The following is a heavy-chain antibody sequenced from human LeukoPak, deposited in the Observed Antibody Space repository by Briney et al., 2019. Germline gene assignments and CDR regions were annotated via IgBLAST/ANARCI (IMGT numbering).Heavy chain of an antibody. D-gene: IGHD3-22*01. V-gene: IGHV4-59*01. CDR2: IYFSGST. J-gene: IGHJ4*02. Sequence: SETLSLTCTVSGGSISSYYWSWIRQPPGKGLEWIGYIYFSGSTNYNPSLKSRVTISVDTSKNQFSLKLSSVTAADTAVYYCARGRYIYDSSDYHARFDYWGQGTLVTVSS. CDR1: GGSISSYY. CDR3: ARGRYIYDSSDYHARFDY.